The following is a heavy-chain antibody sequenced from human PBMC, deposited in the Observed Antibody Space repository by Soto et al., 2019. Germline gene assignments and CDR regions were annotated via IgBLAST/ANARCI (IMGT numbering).Heavy chain of an antibody. V-gene: IGHV1-2*02. J-gene: IGHJ4*02. Sequence: ASVKVSCKASGYTFTDYYVHWVRQAPGQGLEWMGWINSKSGGTNYAQKFQGRVTMTRDTSISTAYMELSRLTHDDTAVYYCARGGITVFGVIDSWGQGTPVTVS. CDR1: GYTFTDYY. D-gene: IGHD3-3*01. CDR3: ARGGITVFGVIDS. CDR2: INSKSGGT.